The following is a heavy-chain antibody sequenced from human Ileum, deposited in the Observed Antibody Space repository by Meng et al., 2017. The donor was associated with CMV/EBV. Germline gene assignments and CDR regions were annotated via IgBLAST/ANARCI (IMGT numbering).Heavy chain of an antibody. CDR3: AKGLFDTYWYFDL. J-gene: IGHJ2*01. Sequence: AASGFSFNNYFMSWVRQAPGKGLDWVSAIGGSGDKTYYAPSVKGRFTISRDNSENTLYLQINSLRAEDTARYYCAKGLFDTYWYFDLWGRGTLVTVSS. V-gene: IGHV3-23*01. CDR1: GFSFNNYF. CDR2: IGGSGDKT. D-gene: IGHD3-9*01.